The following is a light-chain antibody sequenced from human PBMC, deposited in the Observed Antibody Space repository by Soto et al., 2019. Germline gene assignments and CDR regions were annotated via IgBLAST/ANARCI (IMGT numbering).Light chain of an antibody. CDR3: MQGLQDLT. CDR2: MGS. Sequence: EIVMTQSPLSLPVTPGESASISCRSSQSLLYSNGYNYLDWYLQKPGQSPQLLIYMGSNRASGVPERFSGSGSGTHFTLKISRVEAEDVGIYYCMQGLQDLTFGQGTRWRL. J-gene: IGKJ5*01. V-gene: IGKV2-28*01. CDR1: QSLLYSNGYNY.